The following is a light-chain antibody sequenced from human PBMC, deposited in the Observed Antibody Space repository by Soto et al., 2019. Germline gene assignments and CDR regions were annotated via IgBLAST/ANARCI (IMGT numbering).Light chain of an antibody. Sequence: DIQMTQSPSSLSTSVGDRVTITCRASESINKLLAWYQQKPGKAPKPLIYDASTLESGVPSRLSGSGSGTEFTLTISSLQPDDFATYYCQQYNTYSRTFGPGTKVEIK. V-gene: IGKV1-5*01. CDR3: QQYNTYSRT. CDR2: DAS. CDR1: ESINKL. J-gene: IGKJ1*01.